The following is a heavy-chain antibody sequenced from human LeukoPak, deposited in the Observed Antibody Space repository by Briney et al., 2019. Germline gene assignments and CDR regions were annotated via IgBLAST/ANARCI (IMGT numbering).Heavy chain of an antibody. J-gene: IGHJ5*02. V-gene: IGHV4-34*01. Sequence: SETLSLTCAVYGGSFSGYYWSWIRQPPGKGLEWIGEVNHSGSTNYNPSLKSRVTISVDTSKNQFSLKLSSVTAADTAVYYCARSLNYDILTGYPRGGLFDPWGQGTLVTVSS. CDR3: ARSLNYDILTGYPRGGLFDP. D-gene: IGHD3-9*01. CDR1: GGSFSGYY. CDR2: VNHSGST.